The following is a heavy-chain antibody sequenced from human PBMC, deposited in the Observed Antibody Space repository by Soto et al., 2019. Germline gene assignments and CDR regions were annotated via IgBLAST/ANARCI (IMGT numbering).Heavy chain of an antibody. CDR2: IIPIFGTA. Sequence: ASVKVSCKASGGTFSSYAISWVRQAPGQGLEWMGGIIPIFGTANYAQKFQGRVTITADESTSTAYMELSSLRSEDTAVYYCARGEVGATYYYYGMDVWGQGTTVTVSS. CDR1: GGTFSSYA. CDR3: ARGEVGATYYYYGMDV. J-gene: IGHJ6*02. D-gene: IGHD1-26*01. V-gene: IGHV1-69*13.